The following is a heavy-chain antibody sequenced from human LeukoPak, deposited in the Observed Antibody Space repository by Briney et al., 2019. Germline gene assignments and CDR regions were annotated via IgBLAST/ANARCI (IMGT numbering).Heavy chain of an antibody. Sequence: PGGSLRLSCTTSGFTLGDHAMSWVRQAPGEGLEWVGFIRSNAYRGTTEYAAPVKGRFTISRDDSKSVVYLQMNGLKSEDTAVYYCSRGPIQLWVHNGMDVWGQGTTVTVSS. J-gene: IGHJ6*02. CDR1: GFTLGDHA. V-gene: IGHV3-49*04. D-gene: IGHD5-18*01. CDR2: IRSNAYRGTT. CDR3: SRGPIQLWVHNGMDV.